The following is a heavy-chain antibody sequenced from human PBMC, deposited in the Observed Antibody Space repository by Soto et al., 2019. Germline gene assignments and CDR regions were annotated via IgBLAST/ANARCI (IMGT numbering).Heavy chain of an antibody. D-gene: IGHD1-1*01. CDR2: IIPIFGTA. J-gene: IGHJ4*02. V-gene: IGHV1-69*06. CDR1: GGTFSSYA. Sequence: QVQLVQSGAEVKKPGSSVKVSCKASGGTFSSYAISWVRQAPGQGLEWMGGIIPIFGTANYAQKFQGRVTITADKSTSTAYMELSSLRSEDTAVXXXXXXXXGWNGKAGFDYWGQGTLVTVSS. CDR3: XXXXXGWNGKAGFDY.